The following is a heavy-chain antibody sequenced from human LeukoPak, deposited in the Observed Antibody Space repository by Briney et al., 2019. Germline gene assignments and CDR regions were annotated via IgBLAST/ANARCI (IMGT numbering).Heavy chain of an antibody. D-gene: IGHD5-24*01. V-gene: IGHV4-38-2*02. CDR2: IHYSGST. CDR1: GYSISSAYY. Sequence: SETLSLTCTVSGYSISSAYYWGWIRQPPGKGLEWIGTIHYSGSTSYNPSLKSRVTISVDTSKNQFSLKLSSVTAADTAVYYCARAVEMATIDYFDYWGQGTLVTVSS. CDR3: ARAVEMATIDYFDY. J-gene: IGHJ4*02.